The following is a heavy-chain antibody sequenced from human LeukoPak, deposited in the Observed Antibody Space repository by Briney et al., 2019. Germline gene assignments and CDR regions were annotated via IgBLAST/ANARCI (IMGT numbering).Heavy chain of an antibody. D-gene: IGHD3-22*01. J-gene: IGHJ4*02. CDR3: ARIRVYYYDSSGYYYPRGYFDY. CDR2: IYHSGST. V-gene: IGHV4-30-2*01. CDR1: GGSISSGGYY. Sequence: SQTLSLTCTVSGGSISSGGYYWSWIRQPPGKGLEWIGYIYHSGSTYYNPSLKSRVTISVDRSKNQFSLKLSSVTAADTAVYYCARIRVYYYDSSGYYYPRGYFDYWGQGTLVTVSS.